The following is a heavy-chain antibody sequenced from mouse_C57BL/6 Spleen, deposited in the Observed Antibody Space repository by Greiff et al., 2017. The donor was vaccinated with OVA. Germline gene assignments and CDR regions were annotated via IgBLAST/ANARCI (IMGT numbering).Heavy chain of an antibody. CDR1: GFTFSSYA. J-gene: IGHJ2*01. CDR2: ISDGGSYT. Sequence: DVMLVESGGGLVKPGGSLKLSCAASGFTFSSYAMSWVRQTPEKRLEWVATISDGGSYTYYPDNVKGRFTISRDNAKNNLYLQMSHLKSEDTAMYYCARGGTTVPCDYWGQGTTLTVSS. V-gene: IGHV5-4*03. D-gene: IGHD1-1*01. CDR3: ARGGTTVPCDY.